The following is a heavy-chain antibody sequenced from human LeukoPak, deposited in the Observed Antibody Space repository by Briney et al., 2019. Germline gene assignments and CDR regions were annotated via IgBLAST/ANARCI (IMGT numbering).Heavy chain of an antibody. J-gene: IGHJ4*02. CDR3: ASYCGGDCYFDY. CDR2: IYYSGST. V-gene: IGHV4-30-4*01. Sequence: SQTLSLTCTVSGVSISSGDYYWSWIRQPPGKGLEWIGYIYYSGSTYYNPSLKSRVTISVDTSKNQFSLKLSSVTAADTAVYYCASYCGGDCYFDYWGQGTLVTVSS. CDR1: GVSISSGDYY. D-gene: IGHD2-21*02.